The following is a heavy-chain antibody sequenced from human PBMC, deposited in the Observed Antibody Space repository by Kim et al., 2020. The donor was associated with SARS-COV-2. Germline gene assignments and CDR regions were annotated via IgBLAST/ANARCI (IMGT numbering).Heavy chain of an antibody. CDR2: INSDGSST. CDR1: GFTFSSYW. CDR3: ASRTYSGSYYYFDY. J-gene: IGHJ4*02. V-gene: IGHV3-74*01. D-gene: IGHD1-26*01. Sequence: GGSLRLSCAASGFTFSSYWMHWVRQVPGKGLVWVSLINSDGSSTSYADSVKGRFTISRDNAKNTLYLQMNSLRAEDTAVYYCASRTYSGSYYYFDYWGQGTLVTVSS.